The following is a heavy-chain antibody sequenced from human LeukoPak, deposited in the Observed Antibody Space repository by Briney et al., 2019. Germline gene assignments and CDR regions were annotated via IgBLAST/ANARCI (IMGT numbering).Heavy chain of an antibody. V-gene: IGHV1-18*01. J-gene: IGHJ4*02. Sequence: GASVKLSCTASGYTFTSCAISWVRQAPGQGLEWMGWISAYSGNTNYAQKLQGRVTMTTDTSTSTAYMELRSLRSEDTAVYYCARVVDTAMETFDYWGQGTLVTVSS. D-gene: IGHD5-18*01. CDR2: ISAYSGNT. CDR3: ARVVDTAMETFDY. CDR1: GYTFTSCA.